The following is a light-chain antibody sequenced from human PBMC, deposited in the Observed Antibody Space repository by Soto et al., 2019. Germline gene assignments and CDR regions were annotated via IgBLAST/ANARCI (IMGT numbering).Light chain of an antibody. CDR3: QQSYYTPLT. V-gene: IGKV3-15*01. CDR1: QSISTN. Sequence: EIVMTQSPATLSVSPGERATLSCRASQSISTNLAWFQHKPGQAPRLLIYGASTRATAIPARFSGSGSGTEFTLTINSLQSDDFATYYCQQSYYTPLTFGGGTKVEIK. CDR2: GAS. J-gene: IGKJ4*01.